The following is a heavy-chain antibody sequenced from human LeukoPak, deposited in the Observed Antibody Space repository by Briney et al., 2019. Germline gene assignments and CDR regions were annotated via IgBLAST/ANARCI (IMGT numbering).Heavy chain of an antibody. CDR3: TTGPFDYYGSASYLANGMDV. CDR2: IKSKTDGGTT. D-gene: IGHD3-10*01. J-gene: IGHJ6*02. V-gene: IGHV3-15*01. CDR1: EFTVSTNY. Sequence: GGSLRLSCVASEFTVSTNYMSWVRQAPGKGLEWVGRIKSKTDGGTTDYTAPVKGRFTISRDDSKNTLYLQMNSLKTEDTAVYYCTTGPFDYYGSASYLANGMDVWGQGTTVTVSS.